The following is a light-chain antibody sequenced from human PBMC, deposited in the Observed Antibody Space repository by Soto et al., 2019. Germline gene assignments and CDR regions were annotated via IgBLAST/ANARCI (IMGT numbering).Light chain of an antibody. J-gene: IGKJ2*01. CDR3: LHHNSYPYT. Sequence: DVQMPQSPSAMSASIGDRVTITCRASQEIGHFLAWFQQRPGKAPERLIHDTSTLQRGVPTRFGGSGSGAEYCLTISTLQTDESATYYCLHHNSYPYTFGQGTKLEIK. CDR1: QEIGHF. V-gene: IGKV1-17*03. CDR2: DTS.